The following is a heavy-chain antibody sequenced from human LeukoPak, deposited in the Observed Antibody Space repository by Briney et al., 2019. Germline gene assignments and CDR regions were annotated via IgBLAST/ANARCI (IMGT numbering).Heavy chain of an antibody. D-gene: IGHD3-9*01. CDR3: ARSPRYYDILTGYRGGAFDI. J-gene: IGHJ3*02. V-gene: IGHV4-59*12. CDR1: GGSISSYY. CDR2: IYYSGSTNYNPGST. Sequence: ASETLSLTCTVSGGSISSYYWSWIRQPPGKGLEWIGYIYYSGSTNYNPGSTNYNPSLKSRVTISVDTSKNQFSLKLSSVTAADTAVYYCARSPRYYDILTGYRGGAFDIWGQGTMVTVSS.